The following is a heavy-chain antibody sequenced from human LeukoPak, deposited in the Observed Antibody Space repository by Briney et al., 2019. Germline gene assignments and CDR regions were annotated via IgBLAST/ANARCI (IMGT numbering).Heavy chain of an antibody. CDR1: RFTFSDSY. D-gene: IGHD2-21*02. J-gene: IGHJ4*02. CDR3: AKARAGDCYSAIDY. Sequence: GGSLRLSCAASRFTFSDSYMSWVSQAPGKGLEWVSLISSSGDYTTYADSMDGRFSTSRDNAKNSLYLQVNSLRADDTAVYYCAKARAGDCYSAIDYWGQGTLVTV. V-gene: IGHV3-11*05. CDR2: ISSSGDYT.